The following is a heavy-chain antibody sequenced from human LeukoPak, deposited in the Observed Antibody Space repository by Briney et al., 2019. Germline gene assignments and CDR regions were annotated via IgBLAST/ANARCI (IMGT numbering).Heavy chain of an antibody. Sequence: GGSLRLSCAASGFTVSSNYMSWVRQAPGKGLEGVSVIYSGGSTYYADSVKGRFTISRDNSKNTLYLHMNSLRAEDTAVYYCARTRFGELLCAFDIWSQGTMVTVSS. CDR3: ARTRFGELLCAFDI. CDR2: IYSGGST. D-gene: IGHD3-10*01. J-gene: IGHJ3*02. V-gene: IGHV3-53*01. CDR1: GFTVSSNY.